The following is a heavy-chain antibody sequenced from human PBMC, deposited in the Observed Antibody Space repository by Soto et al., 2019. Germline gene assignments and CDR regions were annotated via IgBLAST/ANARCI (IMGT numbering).Heavy chain of an antibody. CDR1: GYTFSNYD. D-gene: IGHD1-1*01. V-gene: IGHV1-69*13. CDR3: ARNGRTGTLYYSGMDV. Sequence: ASVKVSCKASGYTFSNYDINWVRQAPGQGLEWMGGIIPIFGTANYAQKFQGRVTITADESTSTAYMELSSLRSEDTAVYYCARNGRTGTLYYSGMDVWGQGTTVTVSS. J-gene: IGHJ6*02. CDR2: IIPIFGTA.